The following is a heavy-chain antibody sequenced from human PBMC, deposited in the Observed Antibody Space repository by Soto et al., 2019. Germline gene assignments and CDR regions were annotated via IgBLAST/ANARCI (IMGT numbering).Heavy chain of an antibody. CDR1: GFTFSGYA. CDR3: ETGPFYYYYGMDV. V-gene: IGHV3-33*08. J-gene: IGHJ6*02. CDR2: IWYDGSNK. Sequence: PGGSLRLSRAASGFTFSGYALHGVRQATGKGLEWVAVIWYDGSNKYYADPVKGRFTISRDNSKNTLYLQMNSLRAEDTAVYYRETGPFYYYYGMDVWGQGTTVTVSS.